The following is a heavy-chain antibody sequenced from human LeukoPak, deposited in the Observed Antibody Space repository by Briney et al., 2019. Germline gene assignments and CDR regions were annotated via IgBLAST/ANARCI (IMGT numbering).Heavy chain of an antibody. J-gene: IGHJ4*02. CDR3: AGVGATGY. CDR1: GFTFSSYA. CDR2: ISYDGSNK. Sequence: GGSLRLSCAASGFTFSSYAMHWVRQAPGKGLEWVAVISYDGSNKYYADSVKGRFTISRDNSKNTLYLQMNSLRAEDTAVYYCAGVGATGYWGQGTLVTVSS. V-gene: IGHV3-30*04. D-gene: IGHD1-26*01.